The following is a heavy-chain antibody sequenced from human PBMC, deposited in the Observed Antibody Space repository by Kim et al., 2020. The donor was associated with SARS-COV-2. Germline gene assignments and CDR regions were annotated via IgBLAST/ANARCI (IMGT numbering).Heavy chain of an antibody. Sequence: GGSLRLSCTVSEFTFSTYAMHWVRQAPDKGLEWVALISYDGSNTLYADSVKGRFTISRDNSKNTLYLQMNRLRADDTAVYYCARDAAPDGFDLWGHGT. V-gene: IGHV3-30-3*01. J-gene: IGHJ3*01. CDR1: EFTFSTYA. CDR3: ARDAAPDGFDL. D-gene: IGHD6-25*01. CDR2: ISYDGSNT.